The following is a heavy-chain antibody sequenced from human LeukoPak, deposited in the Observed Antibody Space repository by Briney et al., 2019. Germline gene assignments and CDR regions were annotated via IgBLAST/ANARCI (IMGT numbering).Heavy chain of an antibody. D-gene: IGHD4-17*01. V-gene: IGHV1-3*01. Sequence: VASVKVSCKASGYTFTSYAMHWVRQAPGQRLEWMGWINAGNGNTEYSQKFQGRVTITRDTSASTAYMELSSLRSEDTAVYYCARDLEYGDYYSYGMDVWGQGTTVTVSS. CDR1: GYTFTSYA. CDR2: INAGNGNT. CDR3: ARDLEYGDYYSYGMDV. J-gene: IGHJ6*02.